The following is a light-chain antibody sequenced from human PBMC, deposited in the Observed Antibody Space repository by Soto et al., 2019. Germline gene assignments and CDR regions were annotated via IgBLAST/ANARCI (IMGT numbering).Light chain of an antibody. Sequence: QSVLTQPASVSESPGQSITISCTGTSSDVGSYNLVSWYQQHPGKAPKLMIYEVTQRPSGVANRFSGSKSGNTASLTISGLQAEDEADYYCCSYAPSSTYVFGPGTKLTVL. CDR2: EVT. CDR1: SSDVGSYNL. CDR3: CSYAPSSTYV. J-gene: IGLJ1*01. V-gene: IGLV2-23*02.